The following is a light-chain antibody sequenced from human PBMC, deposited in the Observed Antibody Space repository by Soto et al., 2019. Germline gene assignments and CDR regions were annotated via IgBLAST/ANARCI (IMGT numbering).Light chain of an antibody. V-gene: IGLV1-47*01. Sequence: QSVLTQPPSASGTPGQRVTISCSGSASNIGTNYVYWYQQLPGTAPKLLINRSNQRPSGVPDRFSGSKSGTSASLAISGLRSEDDADYYCATWDDSLSGWLFGGGTKLTVL. CDR1: ASNIGTNY. CDR2: RSN. J-gene: IGLJ3*02. CDR3: ATWDDSLSGWL.